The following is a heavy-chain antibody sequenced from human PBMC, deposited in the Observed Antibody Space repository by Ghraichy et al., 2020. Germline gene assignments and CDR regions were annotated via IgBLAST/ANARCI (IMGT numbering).Heavy chain of an antibody. V-gene: IGHV4-34*01. CDR2: SNHSGST. CDR1: GGSFSSYY. J-gene: IGHJ6*04. D-gene: IGHD2-2*01. CDR3: ARLPAGIPAATCNRVYGMDV. Sequence: SETLSLTCGVYGGSFSSYYWSWIRQPPGKGLEWIGESNHSGSTNYNPSLKSRGPISVDTSKNQFSLKLSSVTAADTAVYYCARLPAGIPAATCNRVYGMDVWGKGTTVTVSS.